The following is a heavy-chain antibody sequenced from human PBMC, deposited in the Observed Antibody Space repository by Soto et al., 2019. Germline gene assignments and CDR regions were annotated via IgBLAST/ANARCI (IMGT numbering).Heavy chain of an antibody. CDR3: AKDRSMGPAPDAFDI. J-gene: IGHJ3*02. CDR2: ISGSGGST. CDR1: GFTFRSYT. D-gene: IGHD3-10*01. V-gene: IGHV3-23*01. Sequence: AGGSLRLSCVASGFTFRSYTMNWVRQAPGKGLEWVSAISGSGGSTYSADSVKGRFTISRDSSKNTLYLQMNSLRAEDTAVYYCAKDRSMGPAPDAFDIWGEGTMVTVSS.